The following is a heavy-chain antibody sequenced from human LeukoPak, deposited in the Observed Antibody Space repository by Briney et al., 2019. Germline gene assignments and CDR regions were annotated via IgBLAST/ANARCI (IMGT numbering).Heavy chain of an antibody. V-gene: IGHV3-30-3*01. J-gene: IGHJ6*02. CDR2: ISYDGTNK. D-gene: IGHD4-11*01. CDR1: GFTFSRYS. Sequence: GGSLRLSCAASGFTFSRYSMHWVRQAPGKGLEWVAVISYDGTNKYYGDSVKGRFTMSRDNSKNTLSLQMTSLRDEDTAVYYCVRDQKQYYYYYYGMDVWGQGTMVTVSS. CDR3: VRDQKQYYYYYYGMDV.